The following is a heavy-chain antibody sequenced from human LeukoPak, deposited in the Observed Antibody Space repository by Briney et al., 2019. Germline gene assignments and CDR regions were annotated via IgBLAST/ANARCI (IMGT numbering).Heavy chain of an antibody. CDR1: GDSFTSGGYY. CDR3: ARDVVVTSSPDAFDI. J-gene: IGHJ3*02. D-gene: IGHD2-21*01. V-gene: IGHV4-31*11. CDR2: ISNSGTT. Sequence: SQTLSLTCAVSGDSFTSGGYYWTWIRHHPGKGLEWIVYISNSGTTSYNPSLKIRVSISVDTSDNQFSLRLTSVTAADTAVYYCARDVVVTSSPDAFDIWGQGTMVTVSS.